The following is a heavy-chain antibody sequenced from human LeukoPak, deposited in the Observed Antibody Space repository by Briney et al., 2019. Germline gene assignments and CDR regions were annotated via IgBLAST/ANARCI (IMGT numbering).Heavy chain of an antibody. J-gene: IGHJ6*03. CDR2: INHSGST. D-gene: IGHD2-21*01. CDR3: ARGEGAGPTIRPVRVHLGYYYMDV. V-gene: IGHV4-34*01. Sequence: SETLSLTCAVYGGSFSGYYWSWIRQPPGKGLEWIGEINHSGSTNYNPSLKSRVTISVDTSKNQFSLKLSSVTAADTAVYYCARGEGAGPTIRPVRVHLGYYYMDVWGKGTTVTVSS. CDR1: GGSFSGYY.